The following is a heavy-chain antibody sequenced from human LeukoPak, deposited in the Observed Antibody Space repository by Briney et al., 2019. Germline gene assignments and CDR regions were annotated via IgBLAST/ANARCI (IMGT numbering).Heavy chain of an antibody. CDR3: ATIDY. J-gene: IGHJ4*02. CDR2: ISTSSQT. V-gene: IGHV3-66*01. Sequence: GGSLRLSCAASGLTVSSDYMSWVRQAPGKGLEWVSVISTSSQTFYADSVRGRSTISRDISRNVLNLQMNSLRVEDTAVYYCATIDYWGQGTLVTVSS. CDR1: GLTVSSDY.